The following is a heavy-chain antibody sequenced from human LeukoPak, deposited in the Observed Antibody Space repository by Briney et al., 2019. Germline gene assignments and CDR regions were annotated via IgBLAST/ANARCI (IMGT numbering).Heavy chain of an antibody. D-gene: IGHD6-19*01. Sequence: PSETLSLTCTVSGGSIRSSSYYWGCDRQPPGKGREWNGSIYYSGSTYYNASLTSRGTISVDASKTPFSLKLNSVTAADTAVYFCARQVVAVAGTGYFYYWGQGTLVTVSS. V-gene: IGHV4-39*01. J-gene: IGHJ4*02. CDR2: IYYSGST. CDR1: GGSIRSSSYY. CDR3: ARQVVAVAGTGYFYY.